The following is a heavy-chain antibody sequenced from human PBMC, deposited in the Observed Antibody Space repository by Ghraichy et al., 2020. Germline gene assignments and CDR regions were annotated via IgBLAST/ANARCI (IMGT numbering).Heavy chain of an antibody. D-gene: IGHD2-21*02. CDR2: ISSSGNYI. J-gene: IGHJ4*02. CDR1: GFTLGKYG. Sequence: ESLNISCAASGFTLGKYGMHWVRQAPGKVLEWVSSISSSGNYIYYADSVQGRFTISRDSAKNSLHLQMNSLRVEDTAMYYCARVTDCGGDCGFDYWGPGSLVTVSS. V-gene: IGHV3-21*06. CDR3: ARVTDCGGDCGFDY.